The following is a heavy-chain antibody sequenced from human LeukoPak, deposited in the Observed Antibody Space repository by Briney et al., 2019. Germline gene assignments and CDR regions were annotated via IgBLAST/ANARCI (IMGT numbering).Heavy chain of an antibody. D-gene: IGHD3-10*01. CDR3: ARGLYYYGSGSYYPLYYYYGMDV. CDR2: INHSGST. Sequence: PSETLSLTCAVYGGSFSGYYWSWIRQPPGKGLEWIGEINHSGSTNSNPSLKSRVTISVDTSKNQFSLKLSSVTAADTAVYYCARGLYYYGSGSYYPLYYYYGMDVWGQGTTVTVSS. V-gene: IGHV4-34*01. J-gene: IGHJ6*02. CDR1: GGSFSGYY.